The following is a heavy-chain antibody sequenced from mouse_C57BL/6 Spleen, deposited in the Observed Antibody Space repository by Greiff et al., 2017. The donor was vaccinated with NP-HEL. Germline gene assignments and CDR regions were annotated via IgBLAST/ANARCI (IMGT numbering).Heavy chain of an antibody. CDR3: ARGGYDYFDY. V-gene: IGHV1-4*01. CDR2: IYPSSGYT. Sequence: VQLQQSGAELARPGASVKMSCKASGYTFTSYTMHWVKQRPGQGLEWIGYIYPSSGYTKYNQKFKDKATLTADKSSSTAYMQLSSLTSEDSAFYYCARGGYDYFDYWGQGTTLTVSS. J-gene: IGHJ2*01. CDR1: GYTFTSYT. D-gene: IGHD2-2*01.